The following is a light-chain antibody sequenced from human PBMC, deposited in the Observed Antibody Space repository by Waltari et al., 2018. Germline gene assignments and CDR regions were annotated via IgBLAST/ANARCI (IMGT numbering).Light chain of an antibody. CDR3: QQYGSSPLT. Sequence: EIVLTQSPGTLSLSPGERATLTCRASQSVSRSYIDWYQQKFGQAPRILIYGASSMATGIPDRFSGSGSGTDFTLTISRLEPEDFEVYYCQQYGSSPLTFGGGTKVEIK. CDR2: GAS. CDR1: QSVSRSY. J-gene: IGKJ4*01. V-gene: IGKV3-20*01.